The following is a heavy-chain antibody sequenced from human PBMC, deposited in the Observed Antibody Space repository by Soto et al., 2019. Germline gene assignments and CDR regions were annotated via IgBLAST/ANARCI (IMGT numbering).Heavy chain of an antibody. Sequence: QLQLQESGPGLVKPSETLSLTCTVSGGSISSSSYYWGWIRQPPGKGLEWIGSIYYSGSTYYNPSLKSRVTIAVDTSKNQFSLKLSSVTAADTAVYYCARRVQGIQYGSGCFDPWGQGTLVTVSS. CDR1: GGSISSSSYY. J-gene: IGHJ5*02. V-gene: IGHV4-39*01. CDR2: IYYSGST. D-gene: IGHD3-10*01. CDR3: ARRVQGIQYGSGCFDP.